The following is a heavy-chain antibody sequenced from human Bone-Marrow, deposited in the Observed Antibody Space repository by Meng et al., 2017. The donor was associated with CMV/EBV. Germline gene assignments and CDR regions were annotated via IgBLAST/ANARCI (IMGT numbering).Heavy chain of an antibody. CDR1: GFTFSSYA. D-gene: IGHD3-10*01. Sequence: GESLKISCAASGFTFSSYAMSWVRQAPGKGLEWVSAISGSGGSTYYADSVKGRFTISRDNSKNTLYLQMNSLRAEDTAVYYCAKGSGYYYGSGSYLDYWGQGTLVTVS. CDR3: AKGSGYYYGSGSYLDY. J-gene: IGHJ4*02. V-gene: IGHV3-23*01. CDR2: ISGSGGST.